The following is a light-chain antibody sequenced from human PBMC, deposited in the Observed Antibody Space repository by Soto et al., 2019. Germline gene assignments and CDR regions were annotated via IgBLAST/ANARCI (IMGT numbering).Light chain of an antibody. CDR1: QGIGSA. CDR2: AAS. CDR3: LQHNSYPPT. Sequence: DIQMTQSPSSLSASVGDRVTITCRASQGIGSALGWYQQKPRKAPKRLIYAASSLQSGVPSRFSVSGSVTEFTLTIRRLQPEDFATYYCLQHNSYPPTFGGGTTVEIK. J-gene: IGKJ4*01. V-gene: IGKV1-17*01.